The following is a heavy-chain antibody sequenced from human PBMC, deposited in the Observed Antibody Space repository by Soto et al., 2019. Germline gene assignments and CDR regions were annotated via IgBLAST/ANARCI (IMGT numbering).Heavy chain of an antibody. CDR1: GFTFSIYT. V-gene: IGHV3-30-3*01. J-gene: IGHJ4*02. Sequence: WGALILSCAAAGFTFSIYTMHWVRQAPGKGLEWVAVISYDGSNKYYADSVKGRFTISRDNSKNTLYLQMNSLRAEDTAVYDCARALEVRSPFDYWGQGTMVTVSS. D-gene: IGHD2-21*01. CDR3: ARALEVRSPFDY. CDR2: ISYDGSNK.